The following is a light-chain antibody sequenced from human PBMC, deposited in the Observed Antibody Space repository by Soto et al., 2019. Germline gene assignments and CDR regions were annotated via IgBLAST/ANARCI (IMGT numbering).Light chain of an antibody. CDR1: SSDVGGYNF. CDR2: DVS. Sequence: QSALTQPRSVSGSPGQSVTIFSTGTSSDVGGYNFVSWYQQHPGKAPKLMIYDVSKRPSGVPDRFSGSKSGNTASLTISGLQAEDEADYYCCSYAGSYTWVFGGGTKLTVL. J-gene: IGLJ3*02. CDR3: CSYAGSYTWV. V-gene: IGLV2-11*01.